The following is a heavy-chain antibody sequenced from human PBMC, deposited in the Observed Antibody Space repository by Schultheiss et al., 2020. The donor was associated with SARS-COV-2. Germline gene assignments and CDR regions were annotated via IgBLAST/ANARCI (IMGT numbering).Heavy chain of an antibody. CDR2: ISYDGSNH. J-gene: IGHJ4*02. CDR1: GFTFSSYD. V-gene: IGHV3-30*03. D-gene: IGHD3-3*01. Sequence: GGSLRLSCAASGFTFSSYDMHWVRQAPGKGLEWVAVISYDGSNHHYADSVKGRFTIARGNSKNMLYLQMNSLRAEDTAVYYCARHAPGLRITIFGVVMNQDYFDYWGQGTLVTVSS. CDR3: ARHAPGLRITIFGVVMNQDYFDY.